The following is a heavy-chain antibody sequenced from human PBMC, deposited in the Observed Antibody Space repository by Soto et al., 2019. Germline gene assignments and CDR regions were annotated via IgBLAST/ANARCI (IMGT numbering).Heavy chain of an antibody. CDR1: GYTFTRHY. V-gene: IGHV1-2*04. CDR3: ARDLLPLDFWSGYYPYYYYYGMDV. CDR2: INPNSGGT. Sequence: ASVKVSCKASGYTFTRHYMHWVRQAPGQGLEWMGWINPNSGGTNYAQKFQGWVTMTRDTSISTAYMELSRLRSDDTAVYYCARDLLPLDFWSGYYPYYYYYGMDVWGQGTTVTVSS. D-gene: IGHD3-3*01. J-gene: IGHJ6*02.